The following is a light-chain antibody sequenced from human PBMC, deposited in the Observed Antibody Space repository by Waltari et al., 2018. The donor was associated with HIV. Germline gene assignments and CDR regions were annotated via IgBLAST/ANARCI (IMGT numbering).Light chain of an antibody. CDR3: SSFANRDGFYVL. V-gene: IGLV2-8*01. CDR1: TSAIGTYDY. CDR2: EVT. Sequence: QSALTQPPSASGSPGQSVTLPCPGPTSAIGTYDYVPWYQQHPGKAPNLSISEVTKRPSGVSDRFSGSKSGNTAFLTVSGLQAEDEADYYCSSFANRDGFYVLFGGGTRLTVL. J-gene: IGLJ2*01.